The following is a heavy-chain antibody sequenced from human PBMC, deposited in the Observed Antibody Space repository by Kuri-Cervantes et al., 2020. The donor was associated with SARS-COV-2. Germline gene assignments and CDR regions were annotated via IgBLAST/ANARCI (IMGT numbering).Heavy chain of an antibody. J-gene: IGHJ4*02. D-gene: IGHD3-10*01. CDR3: GDGFGEFI. CDR2: ISYDGSNK. CDR1: GFTFSSYG. V-gene: IGHV3-30*03. Sequence: GGSLRLSCAASGFTFSSYGMHWVRQAPGKGLEWVAVISYDGSNKYYADSVKGRFTVSRDNSKNTLYLQMNSLRAEDTAVYYCGDGFGEFIWGQGTLVTVSS.